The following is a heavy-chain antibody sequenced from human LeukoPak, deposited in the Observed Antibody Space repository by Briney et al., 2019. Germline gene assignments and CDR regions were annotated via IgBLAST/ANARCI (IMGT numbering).Heavy chain of an antibody. D-gene: IGHD3-22*01. J-gene: IGHJ4*02. Sequence: SETLSLTCTVSGGSITSGGYYWSWIRQHPGEGLEWIGYIYYSGSTYYNPSLKSRVTISVDTSKNQFSLKLSSVTAADTAVYYCAQSSGYVFDYWGQGTLVTVSS. V-gene: IGHV4-31*03. CDR2: IYYSGST. CDR3: AQSSGYVFDY. CDR1: GGSITSGGYY.